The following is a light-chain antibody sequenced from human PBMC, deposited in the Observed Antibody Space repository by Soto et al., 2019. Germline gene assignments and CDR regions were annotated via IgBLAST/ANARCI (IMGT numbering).Light chain of an antibody. Sequence: QSVLTQPPSVSAAPGQKVTISCSGSSSNIGNTYVSWYQQLPETAPKLLIYENSKRPSGIPDRFSGSKSGTSATLDITGLQTGDEADYYCGTLDSNLNADVFGTGTKVTVL. J-gene: IGLJ1*01. V-gene: IGLV1-51*02. CDR2: ENS. CDR3: GTLDSNLNADV. CDR1: SSNIGNTY.